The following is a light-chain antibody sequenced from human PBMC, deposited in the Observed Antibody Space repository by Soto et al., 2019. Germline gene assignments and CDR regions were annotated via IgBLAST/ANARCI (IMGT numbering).Light chain of an antibody. CDR3: QQYGSSPHT. Sequence: EIVLTQSPGTLSLSPGERAALSCRASQSVSSSFLAWYQQKPGQTPRLLIYDASGRATGIPDRFSGSGSGTDFTLTISRLVPEDFAVYYCQQYGSSPHTFGQGTKLEIK. J-gene: IGKJ2*01. CDR1: QSVSSSF. V-gene: IGKV3-20*01. CDR2: DAS.